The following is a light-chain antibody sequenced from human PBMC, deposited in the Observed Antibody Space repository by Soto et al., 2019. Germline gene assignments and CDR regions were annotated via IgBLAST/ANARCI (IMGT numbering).Light chain of an antibody. CDR2: AAS. Sequence: DIQMTQSPSSVSASVGDRVTITCRASQGISSWXAWYQQKPGKAPKLLIYAASSLQSGVPSRFSGSGSGTDFTLXXSSLXPXXFATYYCQQANSFPPLTFGGGTKVEIK. V-gene: IGKV1D-12*01. CDR1: QGISSW. J-gene: IGKJ4*01. CDR3: QQANSFPPLT.